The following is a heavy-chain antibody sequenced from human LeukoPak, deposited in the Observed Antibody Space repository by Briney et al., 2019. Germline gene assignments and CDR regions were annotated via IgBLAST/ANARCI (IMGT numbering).Heavy chain of an antibody. J-gene: IGHJ6*03. CDR3: ARDPFPGRGPPDDIRGYYYYMDV. CDR2: ISGSGGST. CDR1: GFTFSSYA. V-gene: IGHV3-23*01. Sequence: GGSLRLSCAASGFTFSSYAMSWVRQAPGKGLEWVSAISGSGGSTYYADSVKGRFTISRDNSKNTLYLQMNSLRAEDTAVYYCARDPFPGRGPPDDIRGYYYYMDVWGKGTTVTVSS. D-gene: IGHD3-9*01.